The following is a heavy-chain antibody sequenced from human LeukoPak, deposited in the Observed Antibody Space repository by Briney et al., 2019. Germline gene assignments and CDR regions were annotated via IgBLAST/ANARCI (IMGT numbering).Heavy chain of an antibody. CDR1: GCTFSTSY. Sequence: GGSLRLSCAASGCTFSTSYMSWVRQPPGKGLEWVSFISRFGDYIFYAASVKGRFTMSRDNADNSLYLQMNSLRAEDTAVYYCASPFRTYCGGDCYRTFDYWGQGTLVTVSS. J-gene: IGHJ4*02. D-gene: IGHD2-21*02. CDR2: ISRFGDYI. V-gene: IGHV3-21*01. CDR3: ASPFRTYCGGDCYRTFDY.